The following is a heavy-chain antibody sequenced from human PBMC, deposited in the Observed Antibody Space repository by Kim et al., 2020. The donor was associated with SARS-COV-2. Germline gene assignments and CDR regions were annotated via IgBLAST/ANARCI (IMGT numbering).Heavy chain of an antibody. Sequence: GGSLRLSCAASGFTFKSQVMSWVRQAPGRGLEWVSVISGSGATTYYADSVQGRFTISRDNSENTLYLQMNSLRAEDSAMYYCAKALYSYDSSGYHYYFDYWGQGTLVTVSS. V-gene: IGHV3-23*01. D-gene: IGHD3-22*01. CDR2: ISGSGATT. J-gene: IGHJ4*02. CDR3: AKALYSYDSSGYHYYFDY. CDR1: GFTFKSQV.